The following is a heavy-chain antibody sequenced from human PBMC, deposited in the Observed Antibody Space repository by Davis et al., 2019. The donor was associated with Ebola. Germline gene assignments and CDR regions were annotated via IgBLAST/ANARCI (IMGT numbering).Heavy chain of an antibody. Sequence: ASVKVSCKATGYTFKNYAISWVRQAPGQGLEWMGWISAYNGNTNSAQILQGRVTMTTDTYTGTAYMELMSLRSDDTAVYFCARTSRVGTKTTASDIWGQGTKVTVSS. CDR1: GYTFKNYA. V-gene: IGHV1-18*01. D-gene: IGHD1-26*01. J-gene: IGHJ3*02. CDR2: ISAYNGNT. CDR3: ARTSRVGTKTTASDI.